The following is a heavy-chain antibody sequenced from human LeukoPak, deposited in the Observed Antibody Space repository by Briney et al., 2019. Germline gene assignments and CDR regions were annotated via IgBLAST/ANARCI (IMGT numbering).Heavy chain of an antibody. D-gene: IGHD5-24*01. J-gene: IGHJ4*02. CDR3: AKDRRDGYNYPFDY. Sequence: GGSLRLSCAASGFTFSTYGMHWVRQAPGKGLEWVAVISYDGGNKYYADSVKGRFTISRDNSKNTLYLQMNSLRTEGTAVYYCAKDRRDGYNYPFDYWGQGTLVTVSS. CDR2: ISYDGGNK. V-gene: IGHV3-30*18. CDR1: GFTFSTYG.